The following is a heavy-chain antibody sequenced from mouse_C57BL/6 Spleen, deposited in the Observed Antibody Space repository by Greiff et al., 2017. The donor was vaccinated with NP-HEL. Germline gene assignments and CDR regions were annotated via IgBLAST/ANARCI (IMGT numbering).Heavy chain of an antibody. CDR1: GYTFTSYW. CDR3: ARGNWYFDV. Sequence: QVQLQQSGAELVKPGASVKLSCKASGYTFTSYWMQWVKQRPGQGLEWIGEIDPSDSYTNYNQKFKGKATLTVDTSSSTAYMQLSSLTSEDSAVYYCARGNWYFDVWGTGTTVTVSS. J-gene: IGHJ1*03. V-gene: IGHV1-50*01. CDR2: IDPSDSYT.